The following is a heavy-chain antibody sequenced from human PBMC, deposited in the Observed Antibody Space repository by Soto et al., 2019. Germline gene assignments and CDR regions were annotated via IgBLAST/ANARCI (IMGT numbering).Heavy chain of an antibody. CDR1: GFTLSDYH. Sequence: GGSLRLSCEASGFTLSDYHMGWIRQAPGKGLEWVSYITAIGNIIYYAASVKGRFTISRDNAKNSLSLQMNSLRADDTAVYFCARGQSDDWYNYGMDVWGQGTTVTVSS. CDR2: ITAIGNII. J-gene: IGHJ6*02. D-gene: IGHD3-9*01. V-gene: IGHV3-11*01. CDR3: ARGQSDDWYNYGMDV.